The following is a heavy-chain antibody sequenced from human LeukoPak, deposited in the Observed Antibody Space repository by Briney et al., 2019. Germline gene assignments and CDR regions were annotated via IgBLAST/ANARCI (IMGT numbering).Heavy chain of an antibody. CDR1: GGSISSYY. V-gene: IGHV4-59*01. CDR3: ARHEWGGSLYYFDY. Sequence: PSETLSLTCTVSGGSISSYYWSRIRQPPGKGLEWIGYIYYSGSTNYNPSLKSRVTISVDTSKNQFSLKLSSVTAADTAVYYCARHEWGGSLYYFDYWGQGTLVTVSS. D-gene: IGHD1-26*01. CDR2: IYYSGST. J-gene: IGHJ4*02.